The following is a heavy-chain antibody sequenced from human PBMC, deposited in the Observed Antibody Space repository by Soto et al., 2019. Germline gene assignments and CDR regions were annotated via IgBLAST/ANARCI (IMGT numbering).Heavy chain of an antibody. J-gene: IGHJ3*02. CDR1: GFTFSSYW. CDR2: INSGGSTT. CDR3: AGDSSGYSYDAFDI. Sequence: LRLSCAASGFTFSSYWMHWVRQAPGKGLVWVSRINSGGSTTSYADSVKGRLTISRDNAKNTLYLQMNSLRAEDTAVYYCAGDSSGYSYDAFDIWGQGTMVTVSS. V-gene: IGHV3-74*01. D-gene: IGHD3-22*01.